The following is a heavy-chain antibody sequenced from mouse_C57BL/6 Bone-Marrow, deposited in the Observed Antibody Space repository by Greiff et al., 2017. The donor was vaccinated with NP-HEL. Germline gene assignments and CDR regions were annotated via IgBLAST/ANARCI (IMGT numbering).Heavy chain of an antibody. CDR1: GYTFTDYY. V-gene: IGHV1-19*01. Sequence: EVQLQESGPVLVKPGASVKMSCKASGYTFTDYYMNWVKQSHGKSLKWIGVINPYNGGTSYNQKFKGKATLTVDKSSSTAYMELNSLTSEDSAVYYCARGTTVEGDYWGQGTTLTVSS. CDR2: INPYNGGT. J-gene: IGHJ2*01. CDR3: ARGTTVEGDY. D-gene: IGHD1-1*01.